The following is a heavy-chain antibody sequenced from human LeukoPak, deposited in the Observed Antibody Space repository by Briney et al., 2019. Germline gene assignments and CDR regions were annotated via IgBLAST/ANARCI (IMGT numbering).Heavy chain of an antibody. CDR2: IYPGDSDT. CDR3: ARHMSSGYYYEDAFDI. J-gene: IGHJ3*02. V-gene: IGHV5-51*01. D-gene: IGHD3-22*01. CDR1: GYSFTSYW. Sequence: GESLKISCKGSGYSFTSYWIGWARQMPGKGLEWMGIIYPGDSDTRYSPSFQGQVTISADKSISTAYLQWSSLKASDTAMYYCARHMSSGYYYEDAFDIWGQGTMVTVSS.